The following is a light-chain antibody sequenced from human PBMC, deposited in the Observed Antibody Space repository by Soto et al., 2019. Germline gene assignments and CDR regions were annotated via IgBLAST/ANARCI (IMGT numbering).Light chain of an antibody. CDR3: QHRHN. V-gene: IGKV3-11*01. CDR1: QSVGRD. J-gene: IGKJ3*01. CDR2: DAS. Sequence: EIVLTQSAATLSLCPGERATLSCRASQSVGRDFAWYQQKPGQIPRLLIYDASNRATGIPARFSGSGSGTDFTLIISSLEPEDFAVYYCQHRHNFGPGTKVEIK.